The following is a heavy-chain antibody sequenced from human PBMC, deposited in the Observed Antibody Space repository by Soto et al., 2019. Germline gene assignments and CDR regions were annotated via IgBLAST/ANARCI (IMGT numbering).Heavy chain of an antibody. CDR3: ARLEELVTISYYFDF. V-gene: IGHV4-39*01. CDR2: IYYRGNA. CDR1: DDSINSDKYY. D-gene: IGHD1-1*01. Sequence: QLQLQESGPGLVKPSETLSLTCSVSDDSINSDKYYWGWIRQPPGKGLEWIGSIYYRGNAYYNPSLPTRVTISLHKPKSPFPLKLNSATAADSAVYFCARLEELVTISYYFDFWGPGALVTVSS. J-gene: IGHJ4*02.